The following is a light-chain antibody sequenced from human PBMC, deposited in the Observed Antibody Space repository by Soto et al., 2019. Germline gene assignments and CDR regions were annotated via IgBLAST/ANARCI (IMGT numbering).Light chain of an antibody. Sequence: DIQMTQSPSTLSASVGDRVTITCRASQSISSWLAWCQQKPGKAPKLLIYQASILESGVPSRFSGSESGTEFTLTISSLQPDDFATYYCQQYSTFPWTFGQGTTVEIK. V-gene: IGKV1-5*03. CDR3: QQYSTFPWT. J-gene: IGKJ1*01. CDR2: QAS. CDR1: QSISSW.